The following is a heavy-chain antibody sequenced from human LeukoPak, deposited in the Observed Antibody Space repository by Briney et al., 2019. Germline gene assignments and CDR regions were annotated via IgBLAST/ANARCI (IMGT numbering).Heavy chain of an antibody. D-gene: IGHD3-3*01. V-gene: IGHV3-23*01. CDR3: AKGLGRGRGYYHSLDP. CDR2: ISGSGGST. Sequence: GGSLRLSCAASGFTFSSYAMSWVRQAPGKGLEWVSAISGSGGSTYYADSVKGRFTISRDNSKNTLYLQMNSLRAEDTAVYYCAKGLGRGRGYYHSLDPWGQGTLVTVSS. CDR1: GFTFSSYA. J-gene: IGHJ5*02.